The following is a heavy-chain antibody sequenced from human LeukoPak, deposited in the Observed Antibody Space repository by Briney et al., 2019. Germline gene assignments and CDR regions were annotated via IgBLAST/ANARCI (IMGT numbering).Heavy chain of an antibody. CDR1: GGSISTYY. Sequence: SETPSLTCTVSGGSISTYYWSWIRQPPGKGLEWIGYIYYIGSTNYNPSLKSRVTMSVDTSKNQFSLNLNSVTAADTAVYYCARVGTGNFDYWGQGTLVTVSS. CDR2: IYYIGST. D-gene: IGHD3-10*01. J-gene: IGHJ4*02. V-gene: IGHV4-59*01. CDR3: ARVGTGNFDY.